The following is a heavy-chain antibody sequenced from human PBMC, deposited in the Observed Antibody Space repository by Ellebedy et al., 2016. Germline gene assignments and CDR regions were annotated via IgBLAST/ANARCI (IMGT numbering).Heavy chain of an antibody. CDR1: GGSISSSSYY. CDR2: IYYSGST. V-gene: IGHV4-39*01. J-gene: IGHJ4*02. CDR3: ASGRKGHYFDY. Sequence: SETLSLTXTVSGGSISSSSYYWGWIRQPPGKGLEWIGSIYYSGSTYYNPSLKSRVTISVDTSKNQFSLKLSSVTAADTAVYYCASGRKGHYFDYWGQGTLVTVSS.